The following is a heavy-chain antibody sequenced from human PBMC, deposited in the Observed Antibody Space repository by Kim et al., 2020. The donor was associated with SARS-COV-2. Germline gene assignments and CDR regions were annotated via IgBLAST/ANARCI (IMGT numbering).Heavy chain of an antibody. CDR1: GGSISSSSYY. Sequence: SETLSLTCTVSGGSISSSSYYWGWIRQPPGKGLEWIGSIYYSGSTYYNPSLKSRVTISVDTSKNQFSLKLSSVTAADTAVYYCARVTIGLLRTLFDYWGQGTLVTVSS. V-gene: IGHV4-39*07. CDR3: ARVTIGLLRTLFDY. J-gene: IGHJ4*02. CDR2: IYYSGST. D-gene: IGHD3-22*01.